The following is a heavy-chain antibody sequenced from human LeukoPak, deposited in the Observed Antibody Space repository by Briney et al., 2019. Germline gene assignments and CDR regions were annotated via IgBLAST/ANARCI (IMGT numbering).Heavy chain of an antibody. J-gene: IGHJ4*02. CDR1: GDSVSTNNVA. Sequence: SQTLSLTCAISGDSVSTNNVAWNWIRQSPSRGLEWLGRTYYMSRWYTDYAVSVISRISITADTSKNQFSLQLHSLTPEDTAVYHCARDRRNMVRGVFDYWGRGALVTVSS. CDR2: TYYMSRWYT. V-gene: IGHV6-1*01. CDR3: ARDRRNMVRGVFDY. D-gene: IGHD3-10*01.